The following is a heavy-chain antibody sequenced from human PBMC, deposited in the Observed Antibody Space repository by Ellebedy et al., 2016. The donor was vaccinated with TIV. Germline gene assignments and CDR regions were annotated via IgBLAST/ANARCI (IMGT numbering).Heavy chain of an antibody. CDR2: IYQDGSEQ. Sequence: GESLKISCEASGFSFRSYWMSWVRQAPGKGLEWLANIYQDGSEQFYVDSVKGRFTISRDNAKNSVYLHMTSLRAEDTAVYYCARRGSYGDYSVQVNSWFDLWGQGTLVTVSS. CDR1: GFSFRSYW. CDR3: ARRGSYGDYSVQVNSWFDL. V-gene: IGHV3-7*01. J-gene: IGHJ5*02. D-gene: IGHD4-17*01.